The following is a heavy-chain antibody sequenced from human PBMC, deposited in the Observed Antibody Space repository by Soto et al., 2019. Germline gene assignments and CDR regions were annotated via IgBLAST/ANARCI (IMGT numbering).Heavy chain of an antibody. Sequence: ASVKVSCKASGYTFTGYYMHWVRQAPGQGLEWMGWINPNGGGTNYAQKFQGWVTMTRDTSISTAYMELSRLRSDDTAVYYCARDRIAVADPYYYGMDVWGQGTTVTVSS. V-gene: IGHV1-2*04. J-gene: IGHJ6*02. CDR3: ARDRIAVADPYYYGMDV. D-gene: IGHD6-19*01. CDR2: INPNGGGT. CDR1: GYTFTGYY.